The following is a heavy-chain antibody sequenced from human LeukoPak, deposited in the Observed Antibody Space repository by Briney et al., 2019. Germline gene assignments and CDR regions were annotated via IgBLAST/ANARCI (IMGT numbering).Heavy chain of an antibody. D-gene: IGHD2-15*01. J-gene: IGHJ4*02. V-gene: IGHV1-2*02. CDR3: ARGGFCSSSSCYPFDH. CDR1: GYTFTGYY. Sequence: ASVKVSCKASGYTFTGYYMHWVRQAPGQGLEWMGWINPNSGGTNYVQKFQGRVTMTRDTSISTAYMDLSALRSDDTAVYYCARGGFCSSSSCYPFDHWGQGTLVTVSS. CDR2: INPNSGGT.